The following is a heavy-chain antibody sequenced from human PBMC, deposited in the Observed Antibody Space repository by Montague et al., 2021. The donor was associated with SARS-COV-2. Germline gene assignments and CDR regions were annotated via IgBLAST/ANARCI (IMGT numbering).Heavy chain of an antibody. CDR1: GGSISSSNYY. D-gene: IGHD2-15*01. V-gene: IGHV4-39*07. Sequence: SETLSLTCTVSGGSISSSNYYWGWIRQPPGKGLEGIGNMYYSGSTYSNPSLKSRVTISIDTSKNLFSLKLSSVTAAATAVYYCARDDIVLQGVTKGMDVWGQGTTVTVSS. CDR3: ARDDIVLQGVTKGMDV. J-gene: IGHJ6*02. CDR2: MYYSGST.